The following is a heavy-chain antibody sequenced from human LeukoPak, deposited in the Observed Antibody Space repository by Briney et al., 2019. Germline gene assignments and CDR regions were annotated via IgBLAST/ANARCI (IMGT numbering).Heavy chain of an antibody. D-gene: IGHD4-17*01. Sequence: GGSLRLSCAASGFTFSGSAMHWVRQASGKGLEWVGRIRSKANSYATAYAASVKGRFTISRDDSKNTAYLQMNSLKTEDTAVYYCTRHTHDYGDYGVFDYWGQGTLVTVSS. J-gene: IGHJ4*02. CDR3: TRHTHDYGDYGVFDY. CDR1: GFTFSGSA. V-gene: IGHV3-73*01. CDR2: IRSKANSYAT.